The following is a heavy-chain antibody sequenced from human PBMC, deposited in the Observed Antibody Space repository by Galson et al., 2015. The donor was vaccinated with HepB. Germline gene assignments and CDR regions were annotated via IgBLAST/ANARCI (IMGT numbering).Heavy chain of an antibody. CDR2: ITDDGDGI. J-gene: IGHJ3*01. Sequence: SLRLSCAASGFNISYYGMHWVRQAPGRGLECISDITDDGDGINYADFVRGRFTISRDNYRKRLNLQMTSLRPDDTAHYYCVKEDSLSGFLVGSFHLWGQGTMVTVSS. CDR3: VKEDSLSGFLVGSFHL. CDR1: GFNISYYG. V-gene: IGHV3-64D*06. D-gene: IGHD3-3*01.